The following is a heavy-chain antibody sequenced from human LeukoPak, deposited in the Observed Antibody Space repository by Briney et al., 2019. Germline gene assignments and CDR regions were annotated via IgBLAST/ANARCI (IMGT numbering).Heavy chain of an antibody. Sequence: ASMKVPCKASGYTFIGYYMHWVRQAPGQGLEWMGWISPNSGDTNYSQKFQDRVTITRDTSITTTYMELSRLRSDDTAVYYCARGVYYGSGSYSDFWGQGTLVTVSS. D-gene: IGHD3-10*01. CDR1: GYTFIGYY. CDR3: ARGVYYGSGSYSDF. V-gene: IGHV1-2*02. CDR2: ISPNSGDT. J-gene: IGHJ4*02.